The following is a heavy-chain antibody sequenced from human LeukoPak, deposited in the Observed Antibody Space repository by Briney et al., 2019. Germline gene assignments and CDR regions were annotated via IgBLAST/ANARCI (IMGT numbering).Heavy chain of an antibody. Sequence: SETLSLTCTVSGGSISSYYWSWIRQPPGKGLEWIGYIYYSGNTNYNPSLKSRVTISVDTSKNQFSPKLSSLTAADTAVYYCARTIVGADDAFDIWGQGTMVTVSS. J-gene: IGHJ3*02. CDR3: ARTIVGADDAFDI. D-gene: IGHD1-26*01. CDR2: IYYSGNT. CDR1: GGSISSYY. V-gene: IGHV4-59*08.